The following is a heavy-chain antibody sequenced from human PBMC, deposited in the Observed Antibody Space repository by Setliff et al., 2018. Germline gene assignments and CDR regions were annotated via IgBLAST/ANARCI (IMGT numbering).Heavy chain of an antibody. CDR2: INAGNGNT. CDR3: ARDPRQNDNFWSGYYYYYYYGMDV. CDR1: GYTFTSYA. Sequence: GASVKVSCKASGYTFTSYAMHWVRQAPGQRLEWMGWINAGNGNTKYSQKFQGRVTITRDTSASTAYMELSSLRSEDTAVYYCARDPRQNDNFWSGYYYYYYYGMDVWGQGTTVTVSS. V-gene: IGHV1-3*01. D-gene: IGHD3-3*01. J-gene: IGHJ6*02.